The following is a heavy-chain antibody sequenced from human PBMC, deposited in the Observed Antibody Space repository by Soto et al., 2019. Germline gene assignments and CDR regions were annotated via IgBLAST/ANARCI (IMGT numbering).Heavy chain of an antibody. CDR3: STERRYSRSYYFDS. CDR2: IESKTDGGTT. CDR1: GFTFSNAW. V-gene: IGHV3-15*04. Sequence: GGSLRLSCAASGFTFSNAWMSWVRQAPGKGLEWVGRIESKTDGGTTDYAAPVKGRFTISRDDSKNTLYLQMNSLKTEDTAVYYCSTERRYSRSYYFDSWGQGALVTVSS. J-gene: IGHJ4*02. D-gene: IGHD6-6*01.